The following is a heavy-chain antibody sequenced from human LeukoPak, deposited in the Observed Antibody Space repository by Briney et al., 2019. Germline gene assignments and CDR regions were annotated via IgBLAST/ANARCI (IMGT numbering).Heavy chain of an antibody. D-gene: IGHD3-3*01. CDR1: GGSISSYY. CDR3: ARAKGNYDFWSGSLRMDAFDI. J-gene: IGHJ3*02. Sequence: SETLSLTCTVSGGSISSYYWSWLRQPPGKGLEWIGYIYYSGSANYNPSLKSRVTISVDTSKNQFSLKLSSVTAADTAVYYCARAKGNYDFWSGSLRMDAFDIWGQGTMVTVSS. V-gene: IGHV4-59*01. CDR2: IYYSGSA.